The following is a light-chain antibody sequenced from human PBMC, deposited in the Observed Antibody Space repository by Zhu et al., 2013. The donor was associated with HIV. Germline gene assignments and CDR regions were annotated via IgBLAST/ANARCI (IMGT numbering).Light chain of an antibody. CDR3: QQRYTWPPVVT. CDR1: QSVSGY. CDR2: DAS. V-gene: IGKV3-11*01. J-gene: IGKJ4*01. Sequence: EIVLTQSPVTLSLSPGERATLSCRASQSVSGYLAWYQQKPGQAPRLLIYDASNRATGIPARFSGSGSGTEFTLTISSLQSEDYAVYYCQQRYTWPPVVTFGGGTRVEVK.